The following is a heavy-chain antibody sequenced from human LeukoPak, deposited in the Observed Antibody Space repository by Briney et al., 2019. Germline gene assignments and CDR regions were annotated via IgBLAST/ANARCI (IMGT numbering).Heavy chain of an antibody. D-gene: IGHD3-9*01. CDR1: GGSISSSSYY. CDR3: ARDGGLRYFDWLPHFDY. J-gene: IGHJ4*02. Sequence: SETLSLTCTVSGGSISSSSYYWGWIRQPPGKGLVWIGSIYYSGSTYYNPSLKSRVTISVDTSKNQFSLKLSSVTAADTAVYYCARDGGLRYFDWLPHFDYWGQGTLVTVSS. V-gene: IGHV4-39*07. CDR2: IYYSGST.